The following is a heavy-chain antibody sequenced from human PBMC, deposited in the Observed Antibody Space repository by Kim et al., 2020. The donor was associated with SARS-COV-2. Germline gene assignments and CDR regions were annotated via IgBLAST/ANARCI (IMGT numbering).Heavy chain of an antibody. Sequence: GGSLRLSCAASGFTFSSYGMHWVRQAPGKGLEWVAVIWYDGSNKYYADSVKGRFTISRDNSKNTLYLQMNSLRAEDTAVYYCARTLTIQLWALGYWGQGTLVTVSS. V-gene: IGHV3-33*01. CDR3: ARTLTIQLWALGY. CDR1: GFTFSSYG. D-gene: IGHD5-18*01. J-gene: IGHJ4*02. CDR2: IWYDGSNK.